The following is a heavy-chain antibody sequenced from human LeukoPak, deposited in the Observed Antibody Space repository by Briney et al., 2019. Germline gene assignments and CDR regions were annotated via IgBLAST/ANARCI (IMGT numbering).Heavy chain of an antibody. D-gene: IGHD3-22*01. CDR3: APPQYYYEANGYSVA. CDR2: IIHSGST. CDR1: GASFISFH. J-gene: IGHJ5*02. Sequence: SQTLSLTCAVYGASFISFHWNWNRQPPGKGREWNGDIIHSGSTNYNPCLTSRVPISVEPSKTQFSLNLSSVAAADPASYYCAPPQYYYEANGYSVAWGQGTLVTVSS. V-gene: IGHV4-34*12.